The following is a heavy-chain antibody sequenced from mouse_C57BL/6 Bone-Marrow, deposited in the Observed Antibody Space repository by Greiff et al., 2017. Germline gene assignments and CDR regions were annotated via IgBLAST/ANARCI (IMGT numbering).Heavy chain of an antibody. CDR2: IDPETGGT. V-gene: IGHV1-15*01. Sequence: VQLQQSGAELVRPGASVTLSCKASGYTFTDYEMHWVKQTPVHGLEWIGAIDPETGGTASNQKFKGKAILTADKSSSTAYMELLSLTSEDSAVYYCTRSHYSNYVDDWGQGTTLTGSS. J-gene: IGHJ2*01. D-gene: IGHD2-5*01. CDR3: TRSHYSNYVDD. CDR1: GYTFTDYE.